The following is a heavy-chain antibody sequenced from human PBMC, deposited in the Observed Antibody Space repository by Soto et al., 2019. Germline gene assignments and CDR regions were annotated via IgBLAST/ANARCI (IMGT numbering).Heavy chain of an antibody. CDR3: ARDGSGSTNYYFYYMDV. CDR2: INPSGGIT. V-gene: IGHV1-46*03. J-gene: IGHJ6*03. Sequence: QVQLVQSGAEVKKPGASVKVSCKASGYTFTSYYIHWVRQAPGQGLEWMGIINPSGGITTYAQKFQGRVTMSRDTSTSTVNMELISLRYEDTAVYYCARDGSGSTNYYFYYMDVWGKGTTVTVSS. CDR1: GYTFTSYY. D-gene: IGHD3-10*01.